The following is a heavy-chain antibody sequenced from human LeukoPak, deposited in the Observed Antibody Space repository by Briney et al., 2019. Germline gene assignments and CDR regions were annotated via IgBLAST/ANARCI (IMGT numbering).Heavy chain of an antibody. J-gene: IGHJ4*02. CDR1: GFTFSSYG. D-gene: IGHD1-26*01. Sequence: GGSLRLSCGASGFTFSSYGMHWVRQAPGKGLEWVAFIRYDETNKYYADSVKGRFTISRDNSKNTLYLQMNSLTAEDTAVYYCAKGTYSGTNLYFDYWGQGTLVTVSS. CDR3: AKGTYSGTNLYFDY. V-gene: IGHV3-30*02. CDR2: IRYDETNK.